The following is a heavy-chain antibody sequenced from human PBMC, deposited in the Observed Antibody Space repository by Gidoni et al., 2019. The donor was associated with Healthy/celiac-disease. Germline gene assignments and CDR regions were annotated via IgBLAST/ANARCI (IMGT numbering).Heavy chain of an antibody. V-gene: IGHV4-59*08. CDR1: GGSISSYY. CDR3: ARHYYDILTGYPNVFDY. J-gene: IGHJ4*02. CDR2: IYYSGST. D-gene: IGHD3-9*01. Sequence: QVQLPESGPGLVKPSETLSLTCTVSGGSISSYYWTWIRQPPGKGLEWIGYIYYSGSTNYNPSLKSRVTISVDTSKNQFSLKLSSVTAADTAVYYCARHYYDILTGYPNVFDYWGQGTLVTVSS.